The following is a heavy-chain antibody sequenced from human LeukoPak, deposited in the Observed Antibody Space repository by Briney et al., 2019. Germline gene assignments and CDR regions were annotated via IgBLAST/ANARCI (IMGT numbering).Heavy chain of an antibody. V-gene: IGHV1-18*01. Sequence: GASVKVSCKASGYSFSTSDVSWVRQATGQGLEWMGWISAYNGDTKYAQNFQGRVTMTTDTSTSTGYMELRSLRSGDTAVYYCAMTDPHQYYYYDHMHLWRKETTVIVS. J-gene: IGHJ6*03. CDR2: ISAYNGDT. D-gene: IGHD2-21*02. CDR3: AMTDPHQYYYYDHMHL. CDR1: GYSFSTSD.